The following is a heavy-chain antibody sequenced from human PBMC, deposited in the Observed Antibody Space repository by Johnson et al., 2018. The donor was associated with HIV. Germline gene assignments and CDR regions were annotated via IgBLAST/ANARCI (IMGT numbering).Heavy chain of an antibody. CDR1: GFTFSNYG. CDR3: ARGAYSSSWHASDASDI. J-gene: IGHJ3*02. V-gene: IGHV3-33*01. D-gene: IGHD6-13*01. Sequence: QVQLVESGGGVVQSGRSLRLSCAASGFTFSNYGMHWVRQAPGKGLEWVAVIWYDGSNKYYADSVKGRFTISRDNSKNTLYLQMNSLRAEDTAVYYCARGAYSSSWHASDASDIWGQGTMVTVSS. CDR2: IWYDGSNK.